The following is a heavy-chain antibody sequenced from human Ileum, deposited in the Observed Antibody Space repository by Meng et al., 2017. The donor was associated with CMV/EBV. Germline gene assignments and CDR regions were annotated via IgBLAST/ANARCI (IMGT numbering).Heavy chain of an antibody. J-gene: IGHJ5*02. V-gene: IGHV3-30-3*01. Sequence: SGFPFFTFPMHWVRRVPPAAVEWVAVISSDGSNKHYAASVETRFTTSSDYSYNALYPQMLRLIAVDAAVFYCAAGIVVVEALNWFDPWGQGTLVTVSS. CDR1: GFPFFTFP. D-gene: IGHD2-2*01. CDR2: ISSDGSNK. CDR3: AAGIVVVEALNWFDP.